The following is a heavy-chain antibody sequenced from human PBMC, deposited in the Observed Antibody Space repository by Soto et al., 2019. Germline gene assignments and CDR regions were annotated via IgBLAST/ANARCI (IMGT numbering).Heavy chain of an antibody. CDR1: GGSISSYY. Sequence: LSETLSLTCTVSGGSISSYYWSWIRQPPGKGLEWIGYIYYSGSTNYNPSLKSRVTISVDTSKNQFSLKLSSVTAADTAVYYCARGADRYYFDYWGQGTLVTVSS. J-gene: IGHJ4*02. CDR3: ARGADRYYFDY. V-gene: IGHV4-59*01. CDR2: IYYSGST.